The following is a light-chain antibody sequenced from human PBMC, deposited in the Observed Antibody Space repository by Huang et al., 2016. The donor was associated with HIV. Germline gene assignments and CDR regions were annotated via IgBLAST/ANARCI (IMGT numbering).Light chain of an antibody. J-gene: IGKJ1*01. Sequence: DIVLTQSPGTLSSSPGERASLSCRASQRVSFSHLAWYQQKPGQPPRLLLYAASNRATGIPERFSGTGSGTDFTLTISRLEPEDFAVYYCQHYGSSLWTFGQGTKVEIK. CDR1: QRVSFSH. CDR3: QHYGSSLWT. CDR2: AAS. V-gene: IGKV3-20*01.